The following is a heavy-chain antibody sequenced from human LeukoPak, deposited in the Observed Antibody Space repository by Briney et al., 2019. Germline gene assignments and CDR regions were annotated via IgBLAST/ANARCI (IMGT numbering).Heavy chain of an antibody. CDR3: AGYASSGRRDAFDI. D-gene: IGHD3-22*01. CDR1: GGSISSSSYY. Sequence: SETLSLTCTVSGGSISSSSYYWGWIRQPPGKGLEWIGYIDHTGITNYNPSLNSRVTISRDTSKNHFSLELSSATAADTAVYYCAGYASSGRRDAFDIWGQGTMVTVSS. J-gene: IGHJ3*02. V-gene: IGHV4-61*03. CDR2: IDHTGIT.